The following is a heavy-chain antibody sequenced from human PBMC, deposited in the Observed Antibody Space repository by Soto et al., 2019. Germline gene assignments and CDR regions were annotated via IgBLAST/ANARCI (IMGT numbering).Heavy chain of an antibody. D-gene: IGHD1-1*01. CDR2: ISANDVGT. Sequence: GGSLRLSCEASGFTLRNYAMTWIRQAPGKGLEWVSLISANDVGTYYAESVKTRFTISADQSRNTVYLQMDRLRADDTAIYYCAKAKKVYNWDNWAAFDVWGQGTLVTVSS. CDR1: GFTLRNYA. J-gene: IGHJ4*01. V-gene: IGHV3-23*01. CDR3: AKAKKVYNWDNWAAFDV.